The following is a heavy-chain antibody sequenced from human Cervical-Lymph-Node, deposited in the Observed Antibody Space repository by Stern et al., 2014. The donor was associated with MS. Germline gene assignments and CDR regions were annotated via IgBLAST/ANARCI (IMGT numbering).Heavy chain of an antibody. D-gene: IGHD6-13*01. Sequence: DQLVESGAEVTKPGSSVKVSCKASGGTFSKFPSSWVRQAPGQGLEWMGGIFPVFGTPTYAQEFRGRVTIPADVSTSTVYMELSSLRSDDTAVYYCALSSETSDRWYSLGYDLWGQGTLVTVSS. CDR2: IFPVFGTP. J-gene: IGHJ5*02. V-gene: IGHV1-69*01. CDR3: ALSSETSDRWYSLGYDL. CDR1: GGTFSKFP.